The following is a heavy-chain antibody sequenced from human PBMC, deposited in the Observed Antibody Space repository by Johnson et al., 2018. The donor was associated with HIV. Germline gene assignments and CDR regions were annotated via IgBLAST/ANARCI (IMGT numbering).Heavy chain of an antibody. V-gene: IGHV3-11*04. CDR3: ARALKRIAAADDAFDI. D-gene: IGHD6-13*01. J-gene: IGHJ3*02. Sequence: QVQAVAPGGGLVKPGGSLRLSCAASGFNFSDYYMSWIRQAPGQGLGCGAYISSTTNTIYYAASVKGRFTISRDNDKNSLYLQMNSLRAEDTAVYYCARALKRIAAADDAFDIWGQGTMVTVSS. CDR1: GFNFSDYY. CDR2: ISSTTNTI.